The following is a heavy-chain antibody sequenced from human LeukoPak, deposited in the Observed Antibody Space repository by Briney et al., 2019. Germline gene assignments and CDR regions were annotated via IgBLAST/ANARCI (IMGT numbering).Heavy chain of an antibody. CDR3: ASVITMVRGIPGDDAFDI. CDR2: INHSGST. Sequence: SETLSLTCAVYGGSFSGYYWSWIRQPPGKGLEWIGEINHSGSTNYNPSLKSRVAISVDTSKNQFSLKLSSVTAADTAVYYCASVITMVRGIPGDDAFDIWGQGTMVTVSS. CDR1: GGSFSGYY. V-gene: IGHV4-34*01. D-gene: IGHD3-10*01. J-gene: IGHJ3*02.